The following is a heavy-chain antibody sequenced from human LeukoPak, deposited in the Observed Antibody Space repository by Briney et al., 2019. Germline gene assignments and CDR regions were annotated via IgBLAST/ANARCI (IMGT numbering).Heavy chain of an antibody. CDR2: ISGSGGST. Sequence: GGSLRLSCAASGFTFSSYAMSWVRQAPGKRLEWVSAISGSGGSTYYADSVKGRFTISRDNSKNTLYLQMNSLRAEDTAVYYCAKDKEGVRGVALDYWGQGTLVTVSS. J-gene: IGHJ4*02. V-gene: IGHV3-23*01. D-gene: IGHD3-10*01. CDR3: AKDKEGVRGVALDY. CDR1: GFTFSSYA.